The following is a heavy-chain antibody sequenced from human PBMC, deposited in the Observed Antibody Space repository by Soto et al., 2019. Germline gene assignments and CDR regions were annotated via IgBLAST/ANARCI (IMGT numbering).Heavy chain of an antibody. D-gene: IGHD3-10*01. CDR2: IKQDGSEK. J-gene: IGHJ6*02. V-gene: IGHV3-7*05. CDR3: ARELVGSGSYYSSYYYYGMDV. Sequence: GGSLRLSCAASGFTFSSYWMSWVRQAPGKGLEWVANIKQDGSEKYYVDFVKGRFTISRDNAKNSLYLQMNSLRAEDTAVYYCARELVGSGSYYSSYYYYGMDVWGQGTTVTVSS. CDR1: GFTFSSYW.